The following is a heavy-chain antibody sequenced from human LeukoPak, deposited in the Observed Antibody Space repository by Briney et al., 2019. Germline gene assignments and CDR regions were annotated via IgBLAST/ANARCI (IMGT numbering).Heavy chain of an antibody. J-gene: IGHJ3*02. CDR2: ISAYNGNT. CDR1: GYTFTSYG. D-gene: IGHD3-22*01. V-gene: IGHV1-18*01. CDR3: ARSSGSRDFGAFDI. Sequence: GASVTVSCKASGYTFTSYGISWVRQAPGQGLEWMGWISAYNGNTNYAQKLQGRVTMTTDTSTSTAYMELRSLRSDDTAVYYCARSSGSRDFGAFDIWGQGTMVTVSS.